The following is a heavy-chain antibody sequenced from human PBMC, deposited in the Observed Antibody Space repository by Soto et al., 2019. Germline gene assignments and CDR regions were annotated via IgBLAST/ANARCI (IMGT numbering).Heavy chain of an antibody. J-gene: IGHJ6*02. CDR2: ISYDGSNK. D-gene: IGHD3-3*01. V-gene: IGHV3-30*18. Sequence: PGGSLRLSCAASGFTFSSYGMHWVRQAPGKGLEWVAVISYDGSNKYYADSVKGRFTISRDNSKNTLYLQMNSLRAEDTAVYYCAKDLFPILRFFYYYYGMDVWGQGTTVTVSS. CDR3: AKDLFPILRFFYYYYGMDV. CDR1: GFTFSSYG.